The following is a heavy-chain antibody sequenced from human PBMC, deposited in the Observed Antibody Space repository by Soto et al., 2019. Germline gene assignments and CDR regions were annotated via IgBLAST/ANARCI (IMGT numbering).Heavy chain of an antibody. J-gene: IGHJ4*02. Sequence: ASVKVSCKASGYTFTSYGISWVRQAPGQGLEWMGWISAYNGNTNYAQKLQGRVTMTTDTSTSTAYMELRSLRSDDTAVYYCVRWTLGGVVPAETYYFDYWGQGTLVTVSP. D-gene: IGHD2-2*01. CDR2: ISAYNGNT. CDR1: GYTFTSYG. CDR3: VRWTLGGVVPAETYYFDY. V-gene: IGHV1-18*04.